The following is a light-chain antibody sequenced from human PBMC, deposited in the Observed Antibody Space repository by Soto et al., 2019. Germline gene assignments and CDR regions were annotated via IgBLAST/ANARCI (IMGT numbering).Light chain of an antibody. CDR3: CLYAVTFYV. J-gene: IGLJ1*01. V-gene: IGLV2-11*01. Sequence: QAVRTQPLSVSGSPGQLVTISCTGTSSDVGTYDFVSWYQQHPGKAPRLMIFDVSERPSGVPDRFSGSKSGNTASLTISGLQAEDEADYYCCLYAVTFYVFGTGTKVTXL. CDR1: SSDVGTYDF. CDR2: DVS.